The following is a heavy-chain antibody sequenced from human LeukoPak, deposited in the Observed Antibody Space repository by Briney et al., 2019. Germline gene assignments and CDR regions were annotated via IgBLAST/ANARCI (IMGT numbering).Heavy chain of an antibody. D-gene: IGHD6-13*01. CDR2: ISSSSNYI. CDR1: GFTFSYYS. Sequence: GGSLRLSCAASGFTFSYYSMNWVRQAPGKGLEWVPSISSSSNYIYYADSVKGRFTISRDNAKNSLYLQMNSLRAEDTAVYYCARGGAAAGLDAFDIWGQGTVVTVSS. CDR3: ARGGAAAGLDAFDI. J-gene: IGHJ3*02. V-gene: IGHV3-21*01.